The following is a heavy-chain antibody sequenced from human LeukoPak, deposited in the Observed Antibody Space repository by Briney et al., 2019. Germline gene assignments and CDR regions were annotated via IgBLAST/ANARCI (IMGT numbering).Heavy chain of an antibody. D-gene: IGHD2-8*01. V-gene: IGHV4-59*11. Sequence: SETLSLTCTVSGGSISSHYWSWIRQPPGKGLEWIGYLYNSGTTNYNPSLRRRVTISVDTSKNQFSLKLNSVTAADTAVYYCARGGGTNGVLILFDYWGQGTLVTVSS. J-gene: IGHJ4*02. CDR1: GGSISSHY. CDR2: LYNSGTT. CDR3: ARGGGTNGVLILFDY.